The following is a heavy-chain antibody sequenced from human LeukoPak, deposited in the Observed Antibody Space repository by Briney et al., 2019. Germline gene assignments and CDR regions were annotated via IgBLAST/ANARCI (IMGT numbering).Heavy chain of an antibody. J-gene: IGHJ4*02. CDR3: ARTMVRGVIITWHFDY. D-gene: IGHD3-10*01. CDR2: ISSSSSYI. Sequence: GGSLRLSCAASGFTFSSYSMNWVRQAPGKGLEWVSSISSSSSYIYYADSVKGRFTISRDNAKNSLYLKMNSLRAEDTAVYYCARTMVRGVIITWHFDYWGQGTLVTVSS. V-gene: IGHV3-21*01. CDR1: GFTFSSYS.